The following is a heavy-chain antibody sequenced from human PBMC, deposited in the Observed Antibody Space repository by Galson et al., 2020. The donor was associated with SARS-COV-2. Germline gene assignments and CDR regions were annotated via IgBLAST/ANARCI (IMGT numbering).Heavy chain of an antibody. V-gene: IGHV3-11*04. CDR1: GFTFSDYY. CDR3: ARVYSRVMIVVTI. D-gene: IGHD3-22*01. Sequence: GESLKISCAASGFTFSDYYMSWIRQAPGKGLEWVSYISSSGSTIYYADSVKGRFTISRDNAKNSLYLQMNSLRAEDTAVYYCARVYSRVMIVVTIWGQGTLVTVSS. CDR2: ISSSGSTI. J-gene: IGHJ4*02.